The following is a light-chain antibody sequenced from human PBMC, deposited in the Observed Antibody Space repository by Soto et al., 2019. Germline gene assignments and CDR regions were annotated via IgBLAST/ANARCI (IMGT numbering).Light chain of an antibody. Sequence: DIQMTQSPSTLSTSVGDRVSINCRASQSISAWLAWYQQKPGKAPRLLIYKASTLEIGVPSRFSGSGSGTEFTLTISSLQPDDFATYYCQHYNSYSEAFGQGTKVDI. CDR1: QSISAW. CDR3: QHYNSYSEA. J-gene: IGKJ1*01. CDR2: KAS. V-gene: IGKV1-5*03.